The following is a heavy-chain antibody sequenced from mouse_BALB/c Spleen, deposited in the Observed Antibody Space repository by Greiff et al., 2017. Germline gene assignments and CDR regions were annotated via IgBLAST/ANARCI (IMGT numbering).Heavy chain of an antibody. J-gene: IGHJ1*01. CDR2: ISYSGST. Sequence: EVKLQESGPGLVKPSQSLSLTCTVTGYSITSDYAWNWIRQFPGNKLEWMGYISYSGSTSYNPSLKSRISITRDTSKNQFFLQLNSVTTEDTATYYCASRNYSWYFDVWGAGTTVTVSS. V-gene: IGHV3-2*02. D-gene: IGHD2-1*01. CDR1: GYSITSDYA. CDR3: ASRNYSWYFDV.